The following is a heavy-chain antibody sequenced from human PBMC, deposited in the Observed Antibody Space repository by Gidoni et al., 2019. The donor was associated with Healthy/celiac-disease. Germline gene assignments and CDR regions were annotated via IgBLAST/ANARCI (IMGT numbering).Heavy chain of an antibody. V-gene: IGHV7-4-1*02. J-gene: IGHJ5*02. CDR2: INTNTGNP. Sequence: QVQLVQSGSELTKPGASVKVSCKASGYTFTSYAMNWVRQAPGHGLEWMGWINTNTGNPTYAQGFTGRFVFSLDTSVSTAYLQISSLKAEDTAVYYCARDEEGTTQEEGTTQFDPWGQGTLVTVSS. CDR3: ARDEEGTTQEEGTTQFDP. D-gene: IGHD1-1*01. CDR1: GYTFTSYA.